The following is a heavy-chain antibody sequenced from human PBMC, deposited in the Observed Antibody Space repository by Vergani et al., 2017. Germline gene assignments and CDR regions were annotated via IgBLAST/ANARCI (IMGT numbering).Heavy chain of an antibody. V-gene: IGHV1-3*01. CDR2: INAGNGNT. CDR1: GYTFTSYA. D-gene: IGHD3-10*01. Sequence: QVQLVQSGAEVKKPGASVKVSCKASGYTFTSYAMHWVRQAPGQRLEWMGWINAGNGNTKYSQKFQGRFTITRETSASTAYMELSSLRSEDTAVYYCAIVYYYGSGSYYHYWGQGTLVTVSS. CDR3: AIVYYYGSGSYYHY. J-gene: IGHJ4*02.